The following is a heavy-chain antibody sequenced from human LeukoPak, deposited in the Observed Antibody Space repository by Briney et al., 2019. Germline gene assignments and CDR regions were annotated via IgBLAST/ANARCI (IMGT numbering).Heavy chain of an antibody. Sequence: ASVKVSCKASGGTFSRYAISWVRQAPGQGLEWMGGIIPIFGTANYAQKFQGRVAITADESTSTAYMEVSSLRSEDTAVYYCARAYSGYDFFDYWGQGILVTVSS. D-gene: IGHD5-12*01. J-gene: IGHJ4*02. V-gene: IGHV1-69*13. CDR1: GGTFSRYA. CDR2: IIPIFGTA. CDR3: ARAYSGYDFFDY.